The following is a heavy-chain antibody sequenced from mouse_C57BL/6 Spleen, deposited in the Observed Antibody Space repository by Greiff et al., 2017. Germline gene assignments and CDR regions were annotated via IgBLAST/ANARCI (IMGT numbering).Heavy chain of an antibody. J-gene: IGHJ4*01. D-gene: IGHD1-1*01. Sequence: VQLQQSGPVLVKPGASVKMSCKASGYTFTDYYMNWVKQSHGKSLEWIGVINPYNGGTSYKQKLKGKATLTVDKSSSTAYMELNSLTSEDSAVNYCARWDCGSSRYAMDYWGQGTSVTVSS. CDR1: GYTFTDYY. CDR3: ARWDCGSSRYAMDY. CDR2: INPYNGGT. V-gene: IGHV1-19*01.